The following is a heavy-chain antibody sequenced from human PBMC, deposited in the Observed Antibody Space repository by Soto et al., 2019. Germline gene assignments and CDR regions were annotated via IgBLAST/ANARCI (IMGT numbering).Heavy chain of an antibody. J-gene: IGHJ5*02. D-gene: IGHD6-19*01. CDR1: GFTFSSYG. Sequence: PGGSLRLSCAASGFTFSSYGIHWVRQAPGKGLEWVAVIWYDGSNKYYADSVKGRFTISRDNSKNTLYLQMNSLRAEDTAVYYCARGATHYYEYSSGFDPWGQGTLVTVSS. V-gene: IGHV3-33*01. CDR3: ARGATHYYEYSSGFDP. CDR2: IWYDGSNK.